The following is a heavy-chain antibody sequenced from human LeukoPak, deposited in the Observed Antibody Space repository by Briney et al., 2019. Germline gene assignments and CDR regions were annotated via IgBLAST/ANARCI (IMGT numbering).Heavy chain of an antibody. D-gene: IGHD4-17*01. CDR2: ISGSGGST. CDR1: GFTVSSNY. J-gene: IGHJ6*02. Sequence: GGSLRLSCAASGFTVSSNYMSWVRQAPGKGLEWVSAISGSGGSTYYADSVKGRFTISRDNSKNTLYLQMNSLRAEDTAVYYCAKVLDYVYYYYGMDVWGQGTTVTVSS. V-gene: IGHV3-23*01. CDR3: AKVLDYVYYYYGMDV.